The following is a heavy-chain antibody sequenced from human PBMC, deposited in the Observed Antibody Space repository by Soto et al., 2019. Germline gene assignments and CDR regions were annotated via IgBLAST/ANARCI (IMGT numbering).Heavy chain of an antibody. Sequence: GGSLRLSCAASGFTFSSYAMHWVRQAPGKGLEWVAVISYDGSNKYYADSVKGRFTISRDNSKNTLYLQMNSLRAEDTAVYYCARDWEYQLLTFDYWGQGTLVTVSS. CDR2: ISYDGSNK. V-gene: IGHV3-30-3*01. J-gene: IGHJ4*02. CDR3: ARDWEYQLLTFDY. D-gene: IGHD2-2*01. CDR1: GFTFSSYA.